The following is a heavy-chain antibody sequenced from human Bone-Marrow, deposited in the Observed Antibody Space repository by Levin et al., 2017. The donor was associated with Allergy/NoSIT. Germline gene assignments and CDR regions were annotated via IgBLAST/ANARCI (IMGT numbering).Heavy chain of an antibody. D-gene: IGHD3-10*01. J-gene: IGHJ4*02. CDR1: GFTLSSYA. CDR3: TRRVSARSGPFEY. CDR2: ISNSGDTT. Sequence: SCAASGFTLSSYAMAWVRQAPGKGPEWVSAISNSGDTTSHADSVKGRFTISRDNSKNMLYLQMNSLRVEDTAVYYCTRRVSARSGPFEYWGQGTLVTVSS. V-gene: IGHV3-23*01.